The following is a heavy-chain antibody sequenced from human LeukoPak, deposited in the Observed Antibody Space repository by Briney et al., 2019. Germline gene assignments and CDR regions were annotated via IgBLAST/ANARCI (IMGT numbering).Heavy chain of an antibody. Sequence: SETLSLTCTVSGGSISSGGYYWSWIRQHPGKGLEWIGCIYYSGSTYYNPSLKSRVTISVDTSKNQFSLKLSSVTAADTAVYYCARIIPELLDAFDIWGQGTMVTVSS. D-gene: IGHD1-26*01. V-gene: IGHV4-31*03. CDR1: GGSISSGGYY. CDR2: IYYSGST. CDR3: ARIIPELLDAFDI. J-gene: IGHJ3*02.